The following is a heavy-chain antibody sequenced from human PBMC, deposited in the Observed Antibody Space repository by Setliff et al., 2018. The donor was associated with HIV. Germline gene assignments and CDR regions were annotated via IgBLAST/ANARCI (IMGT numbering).Heavy chain of an antibody. CDR3: TRVQAAAEWFDP. D-gene: IGHD6-13*01. CDR2: ISWNSVYI. J-gene: IGHJ5*02. Sequence: GGSLRLSCAASGFTFGDYAMHWVRQAPGKGLEWVSGISWNSVYINYADSVKGRFTISRDNAKNSLYLQTNSLRPEDTALYYCTRVQAAAEWFDPWGQGTLVTVSS. CDR1: GFTFGDYA. V-gene: IGHV3-9*01.